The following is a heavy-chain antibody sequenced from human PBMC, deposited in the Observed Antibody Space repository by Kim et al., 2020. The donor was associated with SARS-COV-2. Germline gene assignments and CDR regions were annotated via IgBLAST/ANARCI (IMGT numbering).Heavy chain of an antibody. CDR2: IYYRGST. V-gene: IGHV4-59*13. CDR3: ARETEYNWLDT. Sequence: SETLSLTCTVSGGSISTKYWSWLRQPPGKGLEWIGYIYYRGSTNYNPSLKSRVTMSVDTSKNQFSLKLTSVTAADTAVYYCARETEYNWLDTRGQGTLV. CDR1: GGSISTKY. J-gene: IGHJ5*02.